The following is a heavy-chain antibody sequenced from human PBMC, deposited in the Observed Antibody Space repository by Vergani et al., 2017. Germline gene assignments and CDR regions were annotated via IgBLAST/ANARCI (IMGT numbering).Heavy chain of an antibody. J-gene: IGHJ3*02. V-gene: IGHV3-21*01. CDR1: GSAFNTFT. CDR3: ARDIVWSDGTFDM. D-gene: IGHD1-1*01. CDR2: ISHDGGSI. Sequence: EEQLVESGGGQAQPGGSLSPSCAASGSAFNTFTMNWVRQIPGKGLEWVSSISHDGGSIYYAESVRGRFVISRDNARNSLYLEMNSLRAEDAALYYCARDIVWSDGTFDMWGQGTMVSVSS.